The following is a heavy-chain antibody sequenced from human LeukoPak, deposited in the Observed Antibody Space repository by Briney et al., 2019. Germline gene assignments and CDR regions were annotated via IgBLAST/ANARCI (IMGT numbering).Heavy chain of an antibody. D-gene: IGHD2-21*01. CDR1: GFTFSSYG. CDR3: AKGRTIWWWFDASAI. Sequence: GGSLRLSCAASGFTFSSYGMHWVRQAPGKGLEWVAFISHVGGRPSYADSVKGRFTISRDNSKNTLYLQMSSLGPEDTAVYYCAKGRTIWWWFDASAIWGQGTMVTVSS. J-gene: IGHJ3*02. CDR2: ISHVGGRP. V-gene: IGHV3-30*18.